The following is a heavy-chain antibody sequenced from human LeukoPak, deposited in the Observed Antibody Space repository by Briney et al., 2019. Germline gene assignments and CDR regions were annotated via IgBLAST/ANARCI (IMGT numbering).Heavy chain of an antibody. CDR2: ITPDGSQK. CDR1: GFTFSTYW. V-gene: IGHV3-7*01. Sequence: GGSLRLSCAASGFTFSTYWMSWVRQASGKGLEWVANITPDGSQKYFLDSVKGRFTISRDNARNLLYLQMNSLRAEDTAVYYCARDPGILTGYQGWFDPWGQGTLVTVSS. J-gene: IGHJ5*02. D-gene: IGHD3-9*01. CDR3: ARDPGILTGYQGWFDP.